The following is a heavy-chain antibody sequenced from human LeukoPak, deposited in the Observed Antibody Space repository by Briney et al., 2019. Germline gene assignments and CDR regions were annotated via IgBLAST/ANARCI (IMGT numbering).Heavy chain of an antibody. CDR2: IHPNSGKT. V-gene: IGHV1-8*01. CDR3: ARGHYGGNRYFDI. D-gene: IGHD4-23*01. Sequence: ASVKVSCKASGYTFRSYEINWVRQAPGQGLEWVGWIHPNSGKTGYAQKFQGRVTMTRDTSTETAFMELSSLKFDGTAIFYCARGHYGGNRYFDIWGQGTLVTVSS. J-gene: IGHJ4*02. CDR1: GYTFRSYE.